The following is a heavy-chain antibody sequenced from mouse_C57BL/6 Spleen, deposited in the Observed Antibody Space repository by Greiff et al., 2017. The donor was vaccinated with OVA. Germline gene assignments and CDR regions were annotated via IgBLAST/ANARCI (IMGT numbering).Heavy chain of an antibody. D-gene: IGHD1-1*01. CDR2: SRNKANDYTT. CDR1: GFTFSDFY. J-gene: IGHJ3*01. V-gene: IGHV7-1*01. Sequence: EVQGVESGGGLVQSGRSLRLSCATSGFTFSDFYMEWVRQAPGKGLEWIAASRNKANDYTTEYSASVKGRFIVSRDTSQSILYLQMNALRAEDTAIYYCARDYYGSFAYWGQGTLVTVSA. CDR3: ARDYYGSFAY.